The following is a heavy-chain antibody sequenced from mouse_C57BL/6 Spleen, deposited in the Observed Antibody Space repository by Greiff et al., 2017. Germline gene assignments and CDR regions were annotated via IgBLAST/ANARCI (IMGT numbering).Heavy chain of an antibody. CDR2: IYPGSGSN. CDR1: GYTFTNYR. CDR3: SRMYYGTAFAY. J-gene: IGHJ3*01. V-gene: IGHV1-55*01. Sequence: QVQLQQPGAELVKPGASVKMSCKASGYTFTNYRITWVKQRAGQGLEWIGEIYPGSGSNNYNEKFKSKATLTVDTSSSTAYMQLISLSSSDSAVYYCSRMYYGTAFAYWGQGTLVTVSA. D-gene: IGHD1-1*01.